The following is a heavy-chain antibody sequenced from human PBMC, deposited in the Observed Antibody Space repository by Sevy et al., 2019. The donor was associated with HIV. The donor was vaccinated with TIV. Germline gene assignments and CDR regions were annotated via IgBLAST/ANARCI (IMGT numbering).Heavy chain of an antibody. J-gene: IGHJ4*02. D-gene: IGHD6-6*01. Sequence: GGSLRLSCSASGFTFSSYAMHWVRQAPGKGLEYVSAISSNGGSTYYADSVKGRFTISRDNSKNTLYLQMSSLRAEDTAEYYCVKDGRIAARSYYFDYWGQGTLVTVSS. V-gene: IGHV3-64D*06. CDR1: GFTFSSYA. CDR3: VKDGRIAARSYYFDY. CDR2: ISSNGGST.